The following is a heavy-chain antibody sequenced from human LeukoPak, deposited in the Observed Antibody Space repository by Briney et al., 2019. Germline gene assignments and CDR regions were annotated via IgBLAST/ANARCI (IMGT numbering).Heavy chain of an antibody. CDR1: GFTFSSYW. CDR3: ARDKVVGATNFDF. Sequence: GGSLRLSCAASGFTFSSYWMSWVRLAPGKGLEWVANIKQDGGEQNYVDSVKGRFTISRDNAKNSLYLQMNSLRAEDTALYYCARDKVVGATNFDFWGQGTLVTVSS. CDR2: IKQDGGEQ. J-gene: IGHJ4*02. D-gene: IGHD1-26*01. V-gene: IGHV3-7*01.